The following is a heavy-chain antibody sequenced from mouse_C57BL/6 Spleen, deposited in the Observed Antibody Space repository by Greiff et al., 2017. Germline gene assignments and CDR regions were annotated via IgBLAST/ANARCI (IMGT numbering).Heavy chain of an antibody. D-gene: IGHD1-1*01. Sequence: EVQLQQSGAELVRPGASVKLSCTASGFNIKDDYMHWVKQRPEQGLEWIGWIDPENGDTEYASNFQGKATITAHTSSNTAYLQLSSLTSEDTAVYYCTGYYGSSPWFAYWGQGTLVTVSA. CDR3: TGYYGSSPWFAY. CDR1: GFNIKDDY. V-gene: IGHV14-4*01. CDR2: IDPENGDT. J-gene: IGHJ3*01.